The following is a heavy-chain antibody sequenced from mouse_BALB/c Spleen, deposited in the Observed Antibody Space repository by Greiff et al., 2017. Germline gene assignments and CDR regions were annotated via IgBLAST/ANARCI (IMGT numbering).Heavy chain of an antibody. CDR1: GFDFSRYW. Sequence: EVKLVESGGGLVQPGGSLKLSCAASGFDFSRYWMSWVRQAPGKGLEWIGEINPDSSTINYTPSLKDKFIISRDNAKNTLYLQMSKVRSEDTALYYCARRQNPPGFAYWGQGTLVTVSA. V-gene: IGHV4-1*02. CDR3: ARRQNPPGFAY. D-gene: IGHD6-1*01. CDR2: INPDSSTI. J-gene: IGHJ3*01.